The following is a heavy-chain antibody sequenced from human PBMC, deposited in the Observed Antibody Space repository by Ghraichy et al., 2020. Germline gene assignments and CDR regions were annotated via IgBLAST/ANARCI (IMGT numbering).Heavy chain of an antibody. D-gene: IGHD6-13*01. J-gene: IGHJ5*02. V-gene: IGHV4-31*03. CDR1: GGSISSGGYY. CDR2: IYYSGST. Sequence: SETLSLTCTVSGGSISSGGYYWSWIRQHPGKGLEWIGYIYYSGSTYYNPSLKSRVTISVDTSKNQFSLKLSSVTAADTAVYYCARERAAAGTLGWFDPCGQGTLVTVSS. CDR3: ARERAAAGTLGWFDP.